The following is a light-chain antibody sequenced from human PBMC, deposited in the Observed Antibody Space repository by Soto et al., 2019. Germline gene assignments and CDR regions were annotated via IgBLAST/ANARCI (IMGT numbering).Light chain of an antibody. V-gene: IGKV3-20*01. J-gene: IGKJ5*01. CDR1: QIIKTFY. CDR2: GVY. CDR3: QFYGSSLIT. Sequence: IVFTQSPGTLSLSPGETATLSCRASQIIKTFYFGWYQQKPGQSPRLLIYGVYSRAAGTPDRFSGSGSGTDFTLTISRLEPEDSAVYYCQFYGSSLITFGQGTRLEI.